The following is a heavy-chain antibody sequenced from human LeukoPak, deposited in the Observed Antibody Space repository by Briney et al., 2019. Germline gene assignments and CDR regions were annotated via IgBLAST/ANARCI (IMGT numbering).Heavy chain of an antibody. V-gene: IGHV3-48*03. D-gene: IGHD6-19*01. CDR3: APSRSGWYYFDY. J-gene: IGHJ4*02. CDR1: GFTFSSYE. Sequence: GGSLRLSCAASGFTFSSYEMNWVRQAPGKGLEWVSYISSSGSTIYYADSVKGRFTISRDNAKNSLYLQMNSLRAEDTAVYYCAPSRSGWYYFDYWGQGTLVTVSS. CDR2: ISSSGSTI.